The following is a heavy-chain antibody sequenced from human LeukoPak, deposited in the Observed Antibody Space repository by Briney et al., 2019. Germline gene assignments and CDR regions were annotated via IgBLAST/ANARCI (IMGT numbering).Heavy chain of an antibody. CDR2: ISSSGSTI. D-gene: IGHD2-15*01. CDR3: AKILGYCSGGSCYPFYFDY. CDR1: GFTFSSYE. Sequence: GALRLSCAASGFTFSSYEMNWVRQAPGKGLEWVSYISSSGSTIYYADSVKGRFTISRDNAKNSLYLQMNSLRAEDTAVYYCAKILGYCSGGSCYPFYFDYWGQGTLVTVSS. V-gene: IGHV3-48*03. J-gene: IGHJ4*02.